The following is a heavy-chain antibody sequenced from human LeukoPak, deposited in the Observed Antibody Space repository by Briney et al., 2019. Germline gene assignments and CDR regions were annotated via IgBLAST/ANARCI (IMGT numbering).Heavy chain of an antibody. CDR2: ISWNSGSI. V-gene: IGHV3-9*01. Sequence: GGSLRLSCAASGFTFDDYAMHWVRQAPGKGLEWVSGISWNSGSIGYADSVKGRFTISRDNAKNSLYLQMSSLRAEDTALYYCAKGRYYDSSGYYTFWGQGTLVTVSS. D-gene: IGHD3-22*01. CDR3: AKGRYYDSSGYYTF. CDR1: GFTFDDYA. J-gene: IGHJ4*02.